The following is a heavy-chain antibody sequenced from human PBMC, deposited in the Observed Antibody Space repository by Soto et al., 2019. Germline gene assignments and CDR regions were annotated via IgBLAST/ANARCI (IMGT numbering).Heavy chain of an antibody. J-gene: IGHJ4*02. V-gene: IGHV1-8*01. D-gene: IGHD1-26*01. CDR1: GYSFTSLD. Sequence: ASVKVSCKASGYSFTSLDINWVRQTAGQGLEWMGWMEPSTGRTGYAQKFQGRVTMTRDTSINTAYMELTTLTSDDTAFYYCARGVSAGVDYWGQVTLVTVS. CDR2: MEPSTGRT. CDR3: ARGVSAGVDY.